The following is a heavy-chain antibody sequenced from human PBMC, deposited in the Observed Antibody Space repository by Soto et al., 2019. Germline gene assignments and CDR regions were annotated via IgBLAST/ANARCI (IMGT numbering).Heavy chain of an antibody. Sequence: EVQLVESVGGLVQPGGSLILSCAASGFTFSTYHMNWVRQAPGKGLEWVSYIHSGGSRIYYADSVKGRFTISRDNAKNSLYLQMNSLRAEDTAVYYCARDGSTVTTNYHYAMDVWGQGTTVTVSS. CDR2: IHSGGSRI. J-gene: IGHJ6*02. V-gene: IGHV3-48*03. D-gene: IGHD4-17*01. CDR3: ARDGSTVTTNYHYAMDV. CDR1: GFTFSTYH.